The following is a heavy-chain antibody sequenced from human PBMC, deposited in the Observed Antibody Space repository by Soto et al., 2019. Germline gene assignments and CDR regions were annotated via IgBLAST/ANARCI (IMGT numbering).Heavy chain of an antibody. V-gene: IGHV4-30-4*01. Sequence: KPSETLSPTCTVSGGSISSGDYYWSWIRQPPGKGLEWIGYIYYSGSTYYNPSLKSRVTISVDTSKNQFSLKLSSVTAADTAVYYCARGYYYDSSGYYYYFDYWGQGTLVTVSS. D-gene: IGHD3-22*01. CDR2: IYYSGST. CDR1: GGSISSGDYY. J-gene: IGHJ4*02. CDR3: ARGYYYDSSGYYYYFDY.